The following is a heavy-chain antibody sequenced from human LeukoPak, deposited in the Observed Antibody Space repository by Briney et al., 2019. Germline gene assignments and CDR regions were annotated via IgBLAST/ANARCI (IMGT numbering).Heavy chain of an antibody. V-gene: IGHV3-21*01. CDR1: GFTFSSYS. CDR3: ARPPLIWFGEGYYMDV. J-gene: IGHJ6*03. Sequence: GGSLRLSCAASGFTFSSYSMNWVRQAPGKGLEWVSSISSSSSYIYYADSVKGRFTISRDNAKNSLYLQMNSLRAEDTAVYYCARPPLIWFGEGYYMDVWGKGTTVTISS. CDR2: ISSSSSYI. D-gene: IGHD3-10*01.